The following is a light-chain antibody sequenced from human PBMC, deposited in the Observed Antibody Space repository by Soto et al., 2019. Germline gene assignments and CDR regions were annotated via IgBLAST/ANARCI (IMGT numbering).Light chain of an antibody. Sequence: QSALTQPASVSGSPGQSITISCTGTSSDVGHYKYVSWYQQHPGKAPKLMIYEVTHRPSGVSNRFSGSKSGNTASLTISGLQAEDEADYYCQSYDSRPIFGGGTKLTVL. V-gene: IGLV2-14*01. J-gene: IGLJ2*01. CDR2: EVT. CDR1: SSDVGHYKY. CDR3: QSYDSRPI.